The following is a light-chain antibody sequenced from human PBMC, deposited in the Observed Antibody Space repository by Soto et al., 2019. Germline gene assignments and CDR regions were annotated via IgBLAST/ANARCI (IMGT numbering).Light chain of an antibody. CDR3: QQSSSSPPIT. V-gene: IGKV1-39*01. CDR2: AAS. CDR1: QNIDNH. Sequence: DIQLTQSPSSLSASLGDSVSISCRASQNIDNHLNWYRQRSGEAPEVLIYAASALRDGVSSRVSGRGYGTEFTLTLKNLLPEDFATYYCQQSSSSPPITFGQGTRLDI. J-gene: IGKJ5*01.